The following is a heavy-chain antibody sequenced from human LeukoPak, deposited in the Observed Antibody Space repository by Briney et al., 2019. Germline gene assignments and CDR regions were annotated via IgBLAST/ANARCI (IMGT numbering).Heavy chain of an antibody. CDR1: GFTFSSYA. V-gene: IGHV3-30-3*01. Sequence: GRSLRLSCAASGFTFSSYAMHWVRQAPGKGLEWVAVISYDGSNKYYTDSVKGRYTISRDSSKNTLYLQMNSLRAEDTAVYHCAREGRGGSYESQYYFDYWGQGTLVTVSS. J-gene: IGHJ4*02. CDR3: AREGRGGSYESQYYFDY. D-gene: IGHD1-26*01. CDR2: ISYDGSNK.